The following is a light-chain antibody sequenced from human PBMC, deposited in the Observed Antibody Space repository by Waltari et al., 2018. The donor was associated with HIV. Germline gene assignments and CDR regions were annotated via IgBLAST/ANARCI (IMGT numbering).Light chain of an antibody. J-gene: IGKJ5*01. CDR3: QQYDNLPIT. CDR1: QDISNS. CDR2: DAS. Sequence: DIQMTQYPSFLSASVGDRVTITCQANQDISNSLNWYQQKPGKAPKLLIYDASNLQSGVPSRFSGSGSGTHFTFAIGSLQPEDIATYYCQQYDNLPITFGQGTRLDIK. V-gene: IGKV1-33*01.